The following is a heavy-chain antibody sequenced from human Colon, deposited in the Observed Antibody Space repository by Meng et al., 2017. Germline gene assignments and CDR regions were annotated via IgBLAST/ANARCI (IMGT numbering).Heavy chain of an antibody. Sequence: VQVGAAGGGVVKPGEFLCLSCAYTGFTFTTAWMAWVRQTPGRWLEWVGRIKSNNNGGTTDYAAPVKGRFTISRDDSKSMVYLQMNSLKIEDTAMYYCGTDIYDWGQGTLVTVSS. CDR3: GTDIYD. CDR1: GFTFTTAW. V-gene: IGHV3-15*01. D-gene: IGHD2/OR15-2a*01. J-gene: IGHJ4*02. CDR2: IKSNNNGGTT.